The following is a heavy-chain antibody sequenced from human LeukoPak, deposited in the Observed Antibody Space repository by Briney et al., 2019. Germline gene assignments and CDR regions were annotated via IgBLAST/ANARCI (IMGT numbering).Heavy chain of an antibody. J-gene: IGHJ4*02. Sequence: GRSLRLSCAASGFTFSTYTMHWVRQAPGKGLEWVALISSDGSNKYYADSVKGRFTISRDNSKNTLYLQMNSLRAEDAAVYYCAREEAVAGKVPGYWGQGTLVTVSS. V-gene: IGHV3-30-3*01. CDR3: AREEAVAGKVPGY. CDR1: GFTFSTYT. D-gene: IGHD6-19*01. CDR2: ISSDGSNK.